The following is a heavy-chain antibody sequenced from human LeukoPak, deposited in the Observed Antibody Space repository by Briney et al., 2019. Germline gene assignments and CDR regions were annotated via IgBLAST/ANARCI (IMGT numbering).Heavy chain of an antibody. CDR3: ARDRDEAYYYYYGLDV. Sequence: PGRSLRLSCAASGFIFSSNAMHWVRQAPGKGLEWVAGISYDGSNKYYADSVKGRFTISRDNSKNTLYLQMNSLRAEDTAMYYCARDRDEAYYYYYGLDVWGQGTTVTVSS. V-gene: IGHV3-30-3*01. D-gene: IGHD5-24*01. CDR1: GFIFSSNA. J-gene: IGHJ6*02. CDR2: ISYDGSNK.